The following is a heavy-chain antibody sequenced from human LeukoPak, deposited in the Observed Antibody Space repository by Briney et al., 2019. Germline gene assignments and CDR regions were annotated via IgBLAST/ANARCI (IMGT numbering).Heavy chain of an antibody. CDR3: ARDPKIGFSNWFDP. Sequence: SETLSLTCTVSGGFISSSSYFWGWIRQPPGKGLEWIGSIYYSGSTSYNTSLKSRVTISVDTPKNQFSLKLSSVTAADTAVYYCARDPKIGFSNWFDPWGQGTLVTVSS. V-gene: IGHV4-39*02. D-gene: IGHD3-3*01. CDR2: IYYSGST. CDR1: GGFISSSSYF. J-gene: IGHJ5*02.